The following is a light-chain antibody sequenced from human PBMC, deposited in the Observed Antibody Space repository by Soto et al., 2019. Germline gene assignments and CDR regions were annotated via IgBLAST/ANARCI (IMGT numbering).Light chain of an antibody. Sequence: EIVMTQSPATLSVSPGERVALSCRASQSVSSNLAWYQQKPGQAPRVIIFGVSTRATGVPDRFSGSGSGTDFTLTISRLEPEDFALYYCQQYGNSPLTLGGGTKVDIK. CDR1: QSVSSN. CDR2: GVS. CDR3: QQYGNSPLT. J-gene: IGKJ4*01. V-gene: IGKV3-20*01.